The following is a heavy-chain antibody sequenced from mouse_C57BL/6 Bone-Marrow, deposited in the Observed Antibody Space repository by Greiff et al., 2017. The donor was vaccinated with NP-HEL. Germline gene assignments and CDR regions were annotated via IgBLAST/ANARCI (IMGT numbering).Heavy chain of an antibody. J-gene: IGHJ2*01. CDR2: IYPGDGDT. V-gene: IGHV1-82*01. D-gene: IGHD2-3*01. CDR3: ARIPSYDGKGY. CDR1: GYAFSSSW. Sequence: QVQLQQSGPELVKPGASVKISCKASGYAFSSSWMNWVKQRPGKGLEWIGRIYPGDGDTNYNGKFKGKATLTADKSSSTAYMQLSSLTSEDSAVYCCARIPSYDGKGYWGQGTTLTVSS.